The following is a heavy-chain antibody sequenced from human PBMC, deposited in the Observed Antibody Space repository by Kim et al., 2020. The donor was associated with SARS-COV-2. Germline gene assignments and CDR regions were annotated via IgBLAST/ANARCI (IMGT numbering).Heavy chain of an antibody. V-gene: IGHV3-7*03. D-gene: IGHD5-12*01. Sequence: VDSVKGRFTISRDNAKNSLYLQMNSLRAEDTAVYYCAREGDSGYDGPVDYWGQGTLVTVSS. J-gene: IGHJ4*02. CDR3: AREGDSGYDGPVDY.